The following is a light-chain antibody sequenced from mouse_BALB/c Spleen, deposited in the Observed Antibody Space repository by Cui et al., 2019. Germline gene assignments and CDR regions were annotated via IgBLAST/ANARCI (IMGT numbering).Light chain of an antibody. Sequence: DILLNQSPAILSVSPGERVSFSCRASQSIGTSIHWYQQRTNGSPRLLIKYASESISGIPSRFSGSGSGTDFTLSINSVESEDIADYYCQQSNSWPTTFGGGTKLEIK. CDR3: QQSNSWPTT. CDR2: YAS. V-gene: IGKV5-48*01. J-gene: IGKJ2*01. CDR1: QSIGTS.